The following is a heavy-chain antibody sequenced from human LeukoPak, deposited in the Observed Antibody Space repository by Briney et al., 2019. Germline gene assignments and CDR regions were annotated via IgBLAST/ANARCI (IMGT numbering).Heavy chain of an antibody. CDR2: IYSGGST. CDR1: GFTVSSNY. V-gene: IGHV3-66*02. J-gene: IGHJ4*02. CDR3: ARTAYSNYFDY. Sequence: GGSLRLSCAASGFTVSSNYMSWVRQAPGKGLEWVSVIYSGGSTYYADSVKGRFTISRDNSENTLYLQMNSLRAEDTAVYYCARTAYSNYFDYWGQGTLVTVSS. D-gene: IGHD4-11*01.